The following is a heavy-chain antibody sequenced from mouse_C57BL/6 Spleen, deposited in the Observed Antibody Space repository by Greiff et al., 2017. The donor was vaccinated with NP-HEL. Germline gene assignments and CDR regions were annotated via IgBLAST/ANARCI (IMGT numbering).Heavy chain of an antibody. D-gene: IGHD1-1*01. J-gene: IGHJ2*01. Sequence: QVQLQQPGAELVMPGASVKLSCKASGYTFTSYWMHWVKQRPGQGLEWIGEIDPSDSYTNYNQNFKGKSTLTVDKSSSTAYMQLSSLTSEDSAVYYCARRTKGITTVYFDYWGQGTTLTVSS. CDR3: ARRTKGITTVYFDY. CDR1: GYTFTSYW. V-gene: IGHV1-69*01. CDR2: IDPSDSYT.